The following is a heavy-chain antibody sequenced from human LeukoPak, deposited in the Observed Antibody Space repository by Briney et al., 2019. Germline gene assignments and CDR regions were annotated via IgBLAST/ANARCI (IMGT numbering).Heavy chain of an antibody. V-gene: IGHV3-23*01. CDR2: ISGSGGST. J-gene: IGHJ4*02. D-gene: IGHD3-22*01. CDR1: GFTFSSYA. CDR3: AKDFYEDYYDSSPPVY. Sequence: GGSLRLSCAASGFTFSSYAMSWVRQAPGKGLEWVSAISGSGGSTYYADSVKGRFTISRDNSKNTLYLQMNSLRAEDTAVYYCAKDFYEDYYDSSPPVYWGQGTLVTVSS.